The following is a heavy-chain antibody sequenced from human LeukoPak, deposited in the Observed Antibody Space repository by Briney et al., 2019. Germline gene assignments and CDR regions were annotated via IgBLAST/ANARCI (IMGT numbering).Heavy chain of an antibody. Sequence: GGSLRLSCAASGFTFSYYGMHWVRQAPGKGLEWVAFIRFEGTEKFYAASVKGRFTISRDNAKSSLYLQMDSLRAEDTAVYYCARDPYSGNYGAYYYYYMDVWGKGTTVTISS. J-gene: IGHJ6*03. CDR1: GFTFSYYG. D-gene: IGHD1-26*01. CDR2: IRFEGTEK. CDR3: ARDPYSGNYGAYYYYYMDV. V-gene: IGHV3-30*02.